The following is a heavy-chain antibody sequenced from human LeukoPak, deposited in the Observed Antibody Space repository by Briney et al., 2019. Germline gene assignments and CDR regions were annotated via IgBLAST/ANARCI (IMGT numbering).Heavy chain of an antibody. CDR2: INSAGGAI. CDR3: ARGEVYTYGSPDY. J-gene: IGHJ4*02. V-gene: IGHV3-48*01. Sequence: GGSLRLSCAASGFTFSSYTMNWVRQAPGKGLEWVSYINSAGGAIHYADSVKGRFTISRDNAKNSLYLQMNSLRAEDTAVYYCARGEVYTYGSPDYWGQGTLVTVSS. CDR1: GFTFSSYT. D-gene: IGHD5-18*01.